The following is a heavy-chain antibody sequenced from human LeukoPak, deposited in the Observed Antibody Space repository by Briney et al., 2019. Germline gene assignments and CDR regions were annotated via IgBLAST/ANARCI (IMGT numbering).Heavy chain of an antibody. CDR1: GYTFTSYG. V-gene: IGHV1-18*01. CDR3: ARGENYDSSGPPDY. Sequence: ASVKVSCKASGYTFTSYGISWVRQAPGQGPEWMGWISAYNGNTNYAQKLQGRVTMTTDTSTSTAYMELRSLRSDDTAVYYCARGENYDSSGPPDYWGQGTLVTVSS. CDR2: ISAYNGNT. D-gene: IGHD3-22*01. J-gene: IGHJ4*02.